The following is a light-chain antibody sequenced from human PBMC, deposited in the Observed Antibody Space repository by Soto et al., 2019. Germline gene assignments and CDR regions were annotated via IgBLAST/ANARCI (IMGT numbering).Light chain of an antibody. CDR2: DAY. V-gene: IGKV3-11*01. CDR1: QSFRGL. J-gene: IGKJ5*01. Sequence: VVLTQSPVTLSLSPGVRATLSCRASQSFRGLLAWYQQKPGQAPRILIYDAYNRDTGIPPRFSGSGSGTDCTLTISSLEPEDSEAYYCQQRHMWPITFGQGTRLEIK. CDR3: QQRHMWPIT.